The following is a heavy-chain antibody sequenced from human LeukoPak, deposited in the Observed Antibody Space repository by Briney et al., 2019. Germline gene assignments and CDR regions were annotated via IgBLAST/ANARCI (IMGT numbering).Heavy chain of an antibody. V-gene: IGHV1-46*01. CDR3: ARGHPLQWLVGVVSPPFDY. D-gene: IGHD6-19*01. Sequence: GASVKVSCKASGYTFTSYYMHWVRQAPGQGLEWMGIINPSGCSTSYAQKLQDRVTMTRDMSTSTVYMELSSLRAEDTAVYYCARGHPLQWLVGVVSPPFDYWGQGTLVTVSS. CDR2: INPSGCST. CDR1: GYTFTSYY. J-gene: IGHJ4*02.